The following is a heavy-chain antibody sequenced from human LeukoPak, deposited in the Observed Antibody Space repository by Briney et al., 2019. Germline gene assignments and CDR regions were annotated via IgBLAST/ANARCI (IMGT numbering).Heavy chain of an antibody. CDR1: GGSFSGYY. CDR2: INHSGST. D-gene: IGHD3-10*01. CDR3: AAANYGSGSYYFDY. Sequence: SETLSLTCAVYGGSFSGYYWSWIRQPPGKGLEWIGEINHSGSTNYNPSLKSRVTISVDTSKNQFSLKLSSVTAADTAVYYCAAANYGSGSYYFDYWGQGTLVTVSS. J-gene: IGHJ4*02. V-gene: IGHV4-34*01.